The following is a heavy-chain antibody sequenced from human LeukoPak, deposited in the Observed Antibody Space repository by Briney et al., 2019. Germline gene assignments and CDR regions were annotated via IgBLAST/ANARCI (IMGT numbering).Heavy chain of an antibody. Sequence: GGSLRLSCAASGFTFSSYAMSWVRQAPGKGLEWVSAIGGSGGSTYYADSVKGRFTISRDNSKNTLYLQMNSLRAEDTAVYYCAKDIGVVGALDYWGQGTLVTVSS. CDR3: AKDIGVVGALDY. V-gene: IGHV3-23*01. CDR1: GFTFSSYA. D-gene: IGHD1-26*01. J-gene: IGHJ4*02. CDR2: IGGSGGST.